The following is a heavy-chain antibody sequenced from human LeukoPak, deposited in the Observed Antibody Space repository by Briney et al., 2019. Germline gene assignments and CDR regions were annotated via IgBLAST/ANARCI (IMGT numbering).Heavy chain of an antibody. CDR3: ARVHRYCSSTSCFIFDY. D-gene: IGHD2-2*01. Sequence: GGSLRLSCAASGFTFSTYRMNWVRRAPGKGLEWVSSISSSSSYIYYADSVKGRFTISRDNSKNTLYLQMNSLRAEDTAVYYCARVHRYCSSTSCFIFDYWGQGTLVTVSS. CDR2: ISSSSSYI. V-gene: IGHV3-21*01. CDR1: GFTFSTYR. J-gene: IGHJ4*02.